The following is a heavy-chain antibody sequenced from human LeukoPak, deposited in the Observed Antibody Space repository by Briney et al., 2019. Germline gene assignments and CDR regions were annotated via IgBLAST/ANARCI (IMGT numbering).Heavy chain of an antibody. CDR3: AKDRGYSSSSGYYYMDV. CDR2: IRYDGSNK. Sequence: PGGSLRLSCAASGFTFSSYGMHWVRQAPGKGLEWVAFIRYDGSNKYYADSVKGRFTIPRDNSKNTLYLQMNSLRAEDTAVYYCAKDRGYSSSSGYYYMDVWGKGTTVTVSS. V-gene: IGHV3-30*02. D-gene: IGHD6-6*01. J-gene: IGHJ6*03. CDR1: GFTFSSYG.